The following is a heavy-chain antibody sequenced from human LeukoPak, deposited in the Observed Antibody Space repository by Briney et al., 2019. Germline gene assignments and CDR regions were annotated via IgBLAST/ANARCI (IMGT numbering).Heavy chain of an antibody. D-gene: IGHD1-26*01. V-gene: IGHV3-23*01. CDR3: AKWFSDFYGQSKNYYFDY. Sequence: GGSLRLSCAASGFTFRTFAMTWVRQAPGKGLEWVSAISGSGGTTYYADSVKGRFIISRGNSEKTLYLHMNSLRAEDTAIYYCAKWFSDFYGQSKNYYFDYWGQGTLVTVSS. J-gene: IGHJ4*02. CDR2: ISGSGGTT. CDR1: GFTFRTFA.